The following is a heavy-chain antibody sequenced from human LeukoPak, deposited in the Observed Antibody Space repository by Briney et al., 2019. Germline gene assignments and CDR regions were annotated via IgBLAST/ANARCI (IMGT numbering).Heavy chain of an antibody. CDR3: VRHNYGCDY. D-gene: IGHD5-18*01. V-gene: IGHV3-74*01. CDR1: GFTFNRYW. Sequence: GGSLRLSCAASGFTFNRYWMHWVRQAPGEGPVWVAHILNDGGSTSYADSVKGRFTISRDNAKNTLSLRMNSLRAEDTAVYYCVRHNYGCDYWGQGTPVTVSS. J-gene: IGHJ4*02. CDR2: ILNDGGST.